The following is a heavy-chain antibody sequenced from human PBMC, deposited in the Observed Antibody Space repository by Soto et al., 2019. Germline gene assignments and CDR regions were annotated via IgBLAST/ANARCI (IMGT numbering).Heavy chain of an antibody. Sequence: EVQLVESGGGLVKPGGSLRLSCAASGFTFSSYSMNWVRQAPGKGLEWVSSISSSSSYIYYADSVKGRFTISRDNANNSLYLQMNSLRAEDTAVYYCAATELQRSGMDVWGQGTTVTVSS. J-gene: IGHJ6*02. D-gene: IGHD6-25*01. CDR3: AATELQRSGMDV. V-gene: IGHV3-21*01. CDR1: GFTFSSYS. CDR2: ISSSSSYI.